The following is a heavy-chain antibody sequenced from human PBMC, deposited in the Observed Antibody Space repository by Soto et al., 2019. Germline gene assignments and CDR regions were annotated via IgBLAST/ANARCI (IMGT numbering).Heavy chain of an antibody. CDR1: GGSISSSSYY. CDR2: IYYSGST. J-gene: IGHJ4*02. CDR3: ARQGRKTKYYFDY. V-gene: IGHV4-39*01. Sequence: PSETLSLTCTVSGGSISSSSYYWGWIRRPPGKGLEWIGSIYYSGSTYYNPSLKSRVTISVDTSKNQFSLKLSSVTAADTAVYYCARQGRKTKYYFDYWGQGTLVTVSS. D-gene: IGHD3-10*01.